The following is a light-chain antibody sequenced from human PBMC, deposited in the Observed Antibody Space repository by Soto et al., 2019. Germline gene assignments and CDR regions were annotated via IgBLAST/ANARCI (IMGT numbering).Light chain of an antibody. V-gene: IGLV2-23*01. J-gene: IGLJ2*01. CDR3: CSYAGSSTPVV. CDR2: EGS. CDR1: SSDVGSYNL. Sequence: QSALTQPASVSGSPGQSITISCTGTSSDVGSYNLVSWYQQHPGKAPKLMIYEGSKRPSGVSNRFSGSKSGNTGSLTISGLPAEDEADYYCCSYAGSSTPVVFGGGTKLTVL.